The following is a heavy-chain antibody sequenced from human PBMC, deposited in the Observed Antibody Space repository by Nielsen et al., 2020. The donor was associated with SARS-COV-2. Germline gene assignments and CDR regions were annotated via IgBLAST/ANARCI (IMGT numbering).Heavy chain of an antibody. D-gene: IGHD2-15*01. CDR3: ARKVVVAAVDAFDI. J-gene: IGHJ3*02. Sequence: ASVKVSCKASGYTFTSYDINWVRQATGQGLEWMGWMNPNSGNTGYAQKFQGRVTMTTDTSTSTAYMELRSLRSDDTAVYYCARKVVVAAVDAFDIWGQGTMVTVSS. V-gene: IGHV1-8*01. CDR1: GYTFTSYD. CDR2: MNPNSGNT.